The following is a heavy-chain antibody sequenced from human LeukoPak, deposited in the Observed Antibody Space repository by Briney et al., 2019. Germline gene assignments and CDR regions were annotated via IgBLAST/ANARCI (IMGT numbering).Heavy chain of an antibody. CDR3: ARDPYSGTYGDTYYYYMDV. CDR1: GGSISSSN. D-gene: IGHD1-26*01. CDR2: ITSSSTYT. Sequence: GTLSLTCAVSGGSISSSNWWSWVRQTPGKGLEWVSSITSSSTYTFYADSVKGRFTISRDNARNSLYLQMNSLRAEDTAVYYCARDPYSGTYGDTYYYYMDVWGKGTTVTISS. V-gene: IGHV3-21*01. J-gene: IGHJ6*03.